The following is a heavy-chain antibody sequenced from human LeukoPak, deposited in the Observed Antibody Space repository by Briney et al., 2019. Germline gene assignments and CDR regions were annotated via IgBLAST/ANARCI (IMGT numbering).Heavy chain of an antibody. Sequence: GGSLRLSCAASGFTFTTYWMHWVRQAPGKGLVWVSHINSDGSITSYADSVKGRFTISRDNAKNTLYLQMNSLRAEDTAVYYCARDAVDAANAVWGQGTTVTVSS. CDR1: GFTFTTYW. J-gene: IGHJ6*02. V-gene: IGHV3-74*01. CDR3: ARDAVDAANAV. D-gene: IGHD5-18*01. CDR2: INSDGSIT.